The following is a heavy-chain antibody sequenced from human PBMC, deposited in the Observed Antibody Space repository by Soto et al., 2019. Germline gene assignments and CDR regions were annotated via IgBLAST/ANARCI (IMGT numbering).Heavy chain of an antibody. CDR3: APWFGAFDY. CDR1: GFTFNSYG. D-gene: IGHD3-10*01. CDR2: ISYDGSNK. Sequence: QVQLVESGGGVVQPGRSLRLSCAASGFTFNSYGMHWVRQAPGKGLEWVAVISYDGSNKYYADSVKGRFTISRDNSKNTLYLQMNSLRAEDTAVYYCAPWFGAFDYWGQGTLVTVSS. J-gene: IGHJ4*02. V-gene: IGHV3-30*03.